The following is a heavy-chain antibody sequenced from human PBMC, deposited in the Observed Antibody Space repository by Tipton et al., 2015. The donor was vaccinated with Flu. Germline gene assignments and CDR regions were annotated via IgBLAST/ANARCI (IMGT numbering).Heavy chain of an antibody. CDR3: ARGNSSGYYYYYFYSGMDV. D-gene: IGHD3-22*01. J-gene: IGHJ6*02. Sequence: TLSLTCAVYGGSFSGYYWSWIRQPPGKGLEWIGEINHSGSTNYNPSLKSRVTISVDTSKNQFSLNLSSVTAADTAVYYCARGNSSGYYYYYFYSGMDVWGQGSTVTVSS. CDR1: GGSFSGYY. V-gene: IGHV4-34*01. CDR2: INHSGST.